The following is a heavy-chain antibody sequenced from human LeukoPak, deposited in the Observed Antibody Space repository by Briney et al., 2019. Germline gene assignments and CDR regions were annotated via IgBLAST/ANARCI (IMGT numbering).Heavy chain of an antibody. J-gene: IGHJ3*02. D-gene: IGHD4-11*01. Sequence: GGSLRLSCAASGFTFSSYSMNWVRQAPGKGLEWVSSISSSSSYIYYADSVKGRFTISRDNAKNSLYLQMNSLRAEDTAVYYCARDLHPYSNYVGAFDIWGQGTMVTVSS. V-gene: IGHV3-21*01. CDR2: ISSSSSYI. CDR3: ARDLHPYSNYVGAFDI. CDR1: GFTFSSYS.